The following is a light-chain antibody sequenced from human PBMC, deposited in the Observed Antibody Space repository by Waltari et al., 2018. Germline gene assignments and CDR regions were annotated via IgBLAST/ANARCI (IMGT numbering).Light chain of an antibody. CDR2: GTS. J-gene: IGKJ2*01. Sequence: EIVLTQSPDTLSLSPGETATLSCRASQTVGIRYFAWYQQRPGQAPRLLIYGTSNRATGTPDRFSGSGSGTDFTLSIRRLEPEDFAVYYCLQYATSPDTFGQGTKLEI. V-gene: IGKV3-20*01. CDR1: QTVGIRY. CDR3: LQYATSPDT.